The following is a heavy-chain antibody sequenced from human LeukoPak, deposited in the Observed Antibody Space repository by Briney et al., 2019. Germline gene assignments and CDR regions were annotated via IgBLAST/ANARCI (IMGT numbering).Heavy chain of an antibody. Sequence: SETLSLTCAVYGGSFSGYYWSWIRQPPGKGLEWIGEINHSGSTNYNPSLKSRVTISVDTSKNQFSLKLSSVTAADTAVYYCARGLDDLWSGYQNRHAFDIWGQGTMVTVSS. CDR2: INHSGST. CDR3: ARGLDDLWSGYQNRHAFDI. D-gene: IGHD3-3*01. V-gene: IGHV4-34*01. J-gene: IGHJ3*02. CDR1: GGSFSGYY.